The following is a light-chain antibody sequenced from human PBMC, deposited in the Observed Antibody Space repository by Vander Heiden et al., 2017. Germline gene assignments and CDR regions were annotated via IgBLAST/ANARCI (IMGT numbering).Light chain of an antibody. J-gene: IGLJ1*01. CDR3: CSYAGSPYV. V-gene: IGLV2-23*02. CDR1: TRHFGSYNL. Sequence: QSALPQPVFVAGSPGQSITLSLPGTTRHFGSYNLGTCYQQRPGKGPKLMIYEVSKWPSGVSNRFSGAKSGNTSSLTIAGLQAEDEADYFCCSYAGSPYVFGTGTKVTVL. CDR2: EVS.